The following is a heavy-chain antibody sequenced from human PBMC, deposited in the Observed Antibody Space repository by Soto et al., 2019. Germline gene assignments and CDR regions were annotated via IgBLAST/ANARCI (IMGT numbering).Heavy chain of an antibody. J-gene: IGHJ4*02. CDR3: AKDYPYCFWSGYHCGY. V-gene: IGHV3-23*01. Sequence: EVQLLESGGGLVQPGGSLRLSCAASGFTFSSYAMSWVRQAPGKGLEWVSAISGSGGGTYYADSVKGRFTISRDNSKNTLYLQMKSLRAEDMVVYYCAKDYPYCFWSGYHCGYWGQGTLVTVSS. D-gene: IGHD3-3*01. CDR1: GFTFSSYA. CDR2: ISGSGGGT.